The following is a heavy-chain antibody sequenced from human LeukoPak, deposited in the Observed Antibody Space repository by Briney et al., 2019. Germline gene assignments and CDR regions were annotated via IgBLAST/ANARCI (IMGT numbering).Heavy chain of an antibody. V-gene: IGHV3-15*01. Sequence: PGGSLRLSCAASGFTLSNAWMSWVRQAPGKGLEWVGRIKGKTDGGTTDHAAPVKGRFTISRDDSKNTLYLQMNSLKTEDTAVYYCTTDLGYCSSTSCYTNDYWGQGTLVTVSS. CDR2: IKGKTDGGTT. J-gene: IGHJ4*02. CDR3: TTDLGYCSSTSCYTNDY. D-gene: IGHD2-2*02. CDR1: GFTLSNAW.